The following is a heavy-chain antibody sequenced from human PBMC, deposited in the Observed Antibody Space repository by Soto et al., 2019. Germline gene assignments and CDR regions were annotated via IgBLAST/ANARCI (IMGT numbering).Heavy chain of an antibody. CDR3: ARDGYGDHGDFDY. J-gene: IGHJ4*02. CDR2: IWDDGSNK. V-gene: IGHV3-33*01. D-gene: IGHD4-17*01. Sequence: QVQLVESGGGVVQPGRSLRLSCAASGFTFSSYAMHWVRQAPGKGLEWVAVIWDDGSNKYYADSVKGRFTISRDNSKNTLYLQMNSLRAEDTAVYYCARDGYGDHGDFDYWGQGTLVTVSS. CDR1: GFTFSSYA.